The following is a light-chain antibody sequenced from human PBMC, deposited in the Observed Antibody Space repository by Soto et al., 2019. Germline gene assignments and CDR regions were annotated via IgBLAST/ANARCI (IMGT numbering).Light chain of an antibody. Sequence: QSALTQPASVSGSPGQSITISCTGTSSDVGDYNYVSWYQHHPGKAPKLMIYEVSNRPSGVSNRFSGSKSGNTASLTISGLQAEDEADYYCSSYTSSSTHYAFGTGTKVTVL. CDR2: EVS. CDR1: SSDVGDYNY. J-gene: IGLJ1*01. V-gene: IGLV2-14*01. CDR3: SSYTSSSTHYA.